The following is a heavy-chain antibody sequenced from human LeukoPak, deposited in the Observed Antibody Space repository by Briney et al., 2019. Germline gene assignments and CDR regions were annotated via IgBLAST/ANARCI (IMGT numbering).Heavy chain of an antibody. CDR2: INPSGGST. D-gene: IGHD1-26*01. CDR1: GYTFTGYY. J-gene: IGHJ3*02. V-gene: IGHV1-46*01. Sequence: GASVKVSCKASGYTFTGYYMHWVRQAPGQGLEWMGIINPSGGSTSYAQKFQGRVTMTRDTSTSTVYMELSSLRSEDTAVYYCARGYLSGSYEGGAFDIWGQGTMVTVSS. CDR3: ARGYLSGSYEGGAFDI.